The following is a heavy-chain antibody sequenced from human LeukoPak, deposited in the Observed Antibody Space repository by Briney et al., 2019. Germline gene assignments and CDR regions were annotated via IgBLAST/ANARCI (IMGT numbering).Heavy chain of an antibody. D-gene: IGHD2-2*01. Sequence: GESLKISCKGSGYSFTGYWIGWVRQMPGKGLEWMGIIYPGDSDTRYSPSFQGQVTFSADKSISTAYLQWNSLKASDTAIYYCARTLRRGEVVPAAGTYYFDYWGQGTLVTVSS. J-gene: IGHJ4*02. CDR3: ARTLRRGEVVPAAGTYYFDY. CDR2: IYPGDSDT. CDR1: GYSFTGYW. V-gene: IGHV5-51*01.